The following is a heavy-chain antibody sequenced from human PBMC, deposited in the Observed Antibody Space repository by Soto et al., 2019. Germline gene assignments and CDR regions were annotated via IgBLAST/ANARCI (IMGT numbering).Heavy chain of an antibody. CDR1: SGSIGTFY. CDR3: ARTVGVTAPVGY. Sequence: SETLSLTCTVSSGSIGTFYWSWIRQPPGKGLEWIGYIYYDGSTNYNPSLASRVTISVDTSKNQFSLKLSSVTAADTAVYYCARTVGVTAPVGYWGQGTRVTVSS. CDR2: IYYDGST. J-gene: IGHJ4*02. V-gene: IGHV4-59*08. D-gene: IGHD1-26*01.